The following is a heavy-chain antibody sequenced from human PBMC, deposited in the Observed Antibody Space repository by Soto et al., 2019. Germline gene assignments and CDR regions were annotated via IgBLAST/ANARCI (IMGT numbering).Heavy chain of an antibody. V-gene: IGHV1-69*12. CDR2: IIPVFGTA. Sequence: QVQLVQSGAEVKKPGSSVKVSCKASGATLNTFINYGITWVRQAPGQGLEWMGGIIPVFGTANYAQKFQGRVKISADDATRQAYMELSGLRSEDTAVSYCARGAATQIVVVMYDAFEIWGQGTMVTVSS. CDR3: ARGAATQIVVVMYDAFEI. J-gene: IGHJ3*02. D-gene: IGHD3-22*01. CDR1: GATLNTFINYG.